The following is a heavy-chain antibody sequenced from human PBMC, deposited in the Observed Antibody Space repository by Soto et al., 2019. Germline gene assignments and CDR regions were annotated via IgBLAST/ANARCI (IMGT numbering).Heavy chain of an antibody. CDR1: GGTFSSYA. CDR2: IIPIFGTA. Sequence: QVQLVQSGAEVKKPGSSVKVSCKASGGTFSSYAISWVRQAPGQGLEWMGGIIPIFGTANYAQKFQGRVTSTADKSTSTAYMELSSLRSEHTAVYYCATSTVTTHPYYYYGMDVWGQGTTVTVSS. D-gene: IGHD4-4*01. CDR3: ATSTVTTHPYYYYGMDV. J-gene: IGHJ6*02. V-gene: IGHV1-69*06.